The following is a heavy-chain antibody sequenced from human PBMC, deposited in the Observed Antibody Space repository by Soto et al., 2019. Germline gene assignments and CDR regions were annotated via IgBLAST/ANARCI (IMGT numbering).Heavy chain of an antibody. J-gene: IGHJ5*02. CDR1: GDSISSNSVT. CDR3: ARVLSSSPPLVYNRFDP. CDR2: TYYRSKWYN. Sequence: SQTLSLTCAISGDSISSNSVTWNWIRQSPSRGFEWLGRTYYRSKWYNDYAVSVKSRITINPDTSKNQFSLQLNSVTPEDTAVYYCARVLSSSPPLVYNRFDPWGQGTLVTVSS. V-gene: IGHV6-1*01. D-gene: IGHD1-20*01.